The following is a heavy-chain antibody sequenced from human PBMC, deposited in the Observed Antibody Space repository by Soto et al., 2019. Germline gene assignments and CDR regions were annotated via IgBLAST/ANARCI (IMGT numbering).Heavy chain of an antibody. J-gene: IGHJ4*02. V-gene: IGHV3-21*01. CDR3: ARAVAAASDY. Sequence: PGGSLRLSCAASGFTFSSYSMNWVRQAPGKGLEWVSSISSSSTCIYYADSVKGRFTISRDNAKNSLYVQMNSLRAEDTAVYYCARAVAAASDYWGQGTLVTVSS. D-gene: IGHD6-13*01. CDR1: GFTFSSYS. CDR2: ISSSSTCI.